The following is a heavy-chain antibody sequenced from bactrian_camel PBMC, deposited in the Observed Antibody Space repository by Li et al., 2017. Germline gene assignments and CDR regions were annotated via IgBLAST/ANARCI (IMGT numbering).Heavy chain of an antibody. V-gene: IGHV3S53*01. D-gene: IGHD7*01. CDR1: GLVDSPRC. Sequence: QLVESGGGSVEAGGSLRLSCEVIGLVDSPRCMGWFRQATGEERERVATIDSDGTTDYAASVKGRFTASRDNAKNTAYLQMNNLQPNDTAAYYCVRSRISGGWREGSNVWGQGTQVTVS. CDR3: VRSRISGGWREGSNV. CDR2: IDSDGTT. J-gene: IGHJ4*01.